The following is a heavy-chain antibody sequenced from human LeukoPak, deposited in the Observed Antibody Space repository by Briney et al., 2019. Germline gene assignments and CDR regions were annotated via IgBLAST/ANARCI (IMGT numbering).Heavy chain of an antibody. J-gene: IGHJ4*02. CDR2: ISGSGGNT. CDR1: GFTFSSSA. CDR3: ARRLGYCSGGTCY. V-gene: IGHV3-23*01. D-gene: IGHD2-15*01. Sequence: GGSLRLSCAASGFTFSSSAMSWVRQAPGKGLEWVSTISGSGGNTYYADSVKGRFTISRDNSENAFYLQMNSQRAEDTAVYYCARRLGYCSGGTCYWGQGTVVTVSS.